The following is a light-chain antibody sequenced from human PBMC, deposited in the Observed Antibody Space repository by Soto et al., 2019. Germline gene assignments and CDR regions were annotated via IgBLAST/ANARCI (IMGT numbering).Light chain of an antibody. CDR1: SSDVGGYNY. V-gene: IGLV2-8*01. Sequence: QSVLTQPPSASGSPGQSVAISCTGTSSDVGGYNYVSWYQQHPGKAPKLMIYEVNKRPSGVPDRFSGSKSGNTASLTVSGLQAEDEADYYFSSYAGSSNVFGVGTKVT. J-gene: IGLJ1*01. CDR2: EVN. CDR3: SSYAGSSNV.